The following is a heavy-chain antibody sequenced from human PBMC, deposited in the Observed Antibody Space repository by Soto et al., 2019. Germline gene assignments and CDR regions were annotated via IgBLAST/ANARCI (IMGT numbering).Heavy chain of an antibody. J-gene: IGHJ4*02. CDR2: IIPIFGTA. CDR3: ARSMALYSSSRFDY. V-gene: IGHV1-69*06. CDR1: GGTFSSYA. Sequence: QVQLVQSGAVVKKPGSSVKVSCMASGGTFSSYAISWVRQAAGQVLEWMGGIIPIFGTANYAQKFQGRVTLTADKSTSTAYMELSSLRSVVTAVYYCARSMALYSSSRFDYWGQGTLVTVSS. D-gene: IGHD6-6*01.